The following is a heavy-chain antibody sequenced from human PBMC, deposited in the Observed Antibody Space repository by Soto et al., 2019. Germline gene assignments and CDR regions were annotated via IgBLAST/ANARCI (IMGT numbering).Heavy chain of an antibody. CDR3: ARKSYYYDSSGEKFRAFDY. V-gene: IGHV4-59*01. CDR2: IYYGGST. J-gene: IGHJ4*02. CDR1: GGSISSYY. Sequence: SETLSLTCTVSGGSISSYYWNWIRQPPGKGLEWIGYIYYGGSTNYNPSLKSRVTISVDTSKNQFSLKLSSVTAADTAVYYCARKSYYYDSSGEKFRAFDYGGQGTLVTVSS. D-gene: IGHD3-22*01.